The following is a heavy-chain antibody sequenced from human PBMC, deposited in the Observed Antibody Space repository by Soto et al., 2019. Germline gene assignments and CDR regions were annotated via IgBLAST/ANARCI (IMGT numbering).Heavy chain of an antibody. J-gene: IGHJ5*02. CDR1: GGSISSSSYY. CDR3: ARLRTRYAYLDP. Sequence: PSETLSLTCTVSGGSISSSSYYWGWIRQPPGKGLEWIGSIYYSGSTYYNPSLKSRVTISVDTSKNQFSLKLSSVTAADTAVYYCARLRTRYAYLDPWGQGTLVTAPQ. V-gene: IGHV4-39*01. CDR2: IYYSGST. D-gene: IGHD1-1*01.